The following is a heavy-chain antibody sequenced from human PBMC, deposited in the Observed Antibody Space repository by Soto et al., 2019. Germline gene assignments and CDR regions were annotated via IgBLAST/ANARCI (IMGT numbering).Heavy chain of an antibody. CDR1: GGSISSGGYS. J-gene: IGHJ4*02. V-gene: IGHV4-30-2*01. D-gene: IGHD3-22*01. Sequence: SETLSLTCAVSGGSISSGGYSWSWIRQPPGKGLEWIGYIYHSGSTYYNPSLKSRVTISVDRSKNQFSLKLSSVTAADTAVYYCARDGSHYDSSGYLDYWGQGTLVTVSS. CDR2: IYHSGST. CDR3: ARDGSHYDSSGYLDY.